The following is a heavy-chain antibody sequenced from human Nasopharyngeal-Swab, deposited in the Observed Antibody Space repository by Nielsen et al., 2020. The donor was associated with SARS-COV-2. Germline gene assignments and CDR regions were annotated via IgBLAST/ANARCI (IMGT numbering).Heavy chain of an antibody. CDR2: ISELGSGI. Sequence: GGSLRLSCAASGFSITTYGMTWVRQAPGKGLEWVSSISELGSGIYYADSVWGRFSISRDTSKNTAFLQMDSLKTEDTALYYCTTDFYFDYWGQGTLVTVSS. CDR1: GFSITTYG. V-gene: IGHV3-23*01. J-gene: IGHJ4*02. CDR3: TTDFYFDY.